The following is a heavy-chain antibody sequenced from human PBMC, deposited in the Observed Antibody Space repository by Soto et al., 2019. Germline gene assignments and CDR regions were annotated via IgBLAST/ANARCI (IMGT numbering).Heavy chain of an antibody. CDR1: GFSITTDGLG. CDR2: LFWDDDK. Sequence: SGPTLVNPTQTLTLTCTFSGFSITTDGLGVGRFRQPPGKAPEWLTILFWDDDKRYTSSLKTRLTITKDTSKNQVVLTMTNMEPMDTATYFCAHSRRRNSCSGGNCYYFDYWGPGILVTAPQ. J-gene: IGHJ4*02. V-gene: IGHV2-5*02. D-gene: IGHD2-15*01. CDR3: AHSRRRNSCSGGNCYYFDY.